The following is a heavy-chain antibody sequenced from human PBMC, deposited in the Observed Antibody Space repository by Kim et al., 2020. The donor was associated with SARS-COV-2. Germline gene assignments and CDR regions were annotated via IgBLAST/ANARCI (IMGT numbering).Heavy chain of an antibody. J-gene: IGHJ6*02. V-gene: IGHV1-46*01. CDR3: AREGHIVVVIAIPSKTGYYGMDV. CDR1: GYTFTSYY. Sequence: ASVKVSYKASGYTFTSYYMHWVRQAPGQGLEWMGIINPSGGSTSYAQKFQGRVTMTRDTSTSTVYMELSSLRSEDTAVYYCAREGHIVVVIAIPSKTGYYGMDVWGQGTTVTVSS. D-gene: IGHD2-21*01. CDR2: INPSGGST.